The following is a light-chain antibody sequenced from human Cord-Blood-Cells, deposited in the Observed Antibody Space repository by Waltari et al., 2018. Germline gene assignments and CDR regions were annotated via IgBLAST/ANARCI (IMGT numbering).Light chain of an antibody. CDR2: EVN. CDR1: SSDDGCYNY. J-gene: IGLJ2*01. CDR3: SSYAGSNVV. V-gene: IGLV2-8*01. Sequence: QSALTQPPSASGSPGQSFPISCTATSSDDGCYNYVSWYQQHPGKAHILMIYEVNKRASGLPGRFAGSKSGNTASLTGSGLQAEDEADYYCSSYAGSNVVFGGGPKLTV.